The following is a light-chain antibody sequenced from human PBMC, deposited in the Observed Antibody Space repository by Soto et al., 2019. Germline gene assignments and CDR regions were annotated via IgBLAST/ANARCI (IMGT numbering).Light chain of an antibody. CDR1: SVDVGDYNS. V-gene: IGLV2-14*03. CDR3: SSYSHSPPSYV. Sequence: QSALTQPASVSGSPGQSITISCTGSSVDVGDYNSVSWYQQHPGKAPKVMIYHVTIRASGASNRFSGSKSGNTASLTISGLQAEDEADYYCSSYSHSPPSYVFGTGTKVTGL. J-gene: IGLJ1*01. CDR2: HVT.